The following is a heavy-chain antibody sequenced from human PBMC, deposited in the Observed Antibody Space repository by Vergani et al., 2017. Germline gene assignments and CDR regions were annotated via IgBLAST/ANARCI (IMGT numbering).Heavy chain of an antibody. D-gene: IGHD6-19*01. V-gene: IGHV3-21*01. CDR3: AVDHIEQWLAWGYYYCMDV. CDR1: GFTFSSYS. CDR2: ISSISSYI. Sequence: EVQLVESGGGLVKPGGSLRLSCAASGFTFSSYSMNWVRQAPGKGLAWVSTISSISSYISYADSVKGGFTISRDKAKNSLYLQMNSLRAEVTAVYYCAVDHIEQWLAWGYYYCMDVWGQGTTVTVSS. J-gene: IGHJ6*02.